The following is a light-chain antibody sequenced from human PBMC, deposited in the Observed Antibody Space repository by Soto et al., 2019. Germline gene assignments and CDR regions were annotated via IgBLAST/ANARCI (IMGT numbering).Light chain of an antibody. Sequence: QSVLTQPASVSGSPGQSITISCTGTSSDFVSWYQQYPGQAPKLIIYEVSNRPSGVSNRFSGSKSGNTASLTISGLQAEDEADYYCASYTSTSRVFGGGTKLTVL. CDR3: ASYTSTSRV. CDR1: SSDF. V-gene: IGLV2-14*01. J-gene: IGLJ3*02. CDR2: EVS.